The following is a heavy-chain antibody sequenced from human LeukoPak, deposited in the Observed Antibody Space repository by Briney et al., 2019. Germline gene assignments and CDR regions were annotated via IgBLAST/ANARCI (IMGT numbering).Heavy chain of an antibody. V-gene: IGHV1-3*03. J-gene: IGHJ5*02. D-gene: IGHD2-8*01. Sequence: RASVKVSCKASGYTFTIYAIHWVRQAPGQRLEWMGWINAGNGNTKYSQELQGRVTITRDTSASTAYMELSSLRSEDMAVYYCARGYTNQISNWFDAWGQGTLVTVSS. CDR3: ARGYTNQISNWFDA. CDR1: GYTFTIYA. CDR2: INAGNGNT.